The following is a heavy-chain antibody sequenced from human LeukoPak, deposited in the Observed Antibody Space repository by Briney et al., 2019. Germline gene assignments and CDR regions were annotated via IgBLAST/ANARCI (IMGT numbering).Heavy chain of an antibody. CDR3: ARAGYSGYDSWFDP. CDR1: GYTFTTYD. V-gene: IGHV1-8*01. J-gene: IGHJ5*02. D-gene: IGHD5-12*01. CDR2: MTPNSGNT. Sequence: ASVKVSCKASGYTFTTYDINWVRRPTGEGLEWMGWMTPNSGNTGYAQKFQGRVTMTMNTSISTVYMELSSLRSEDTAVYYCARAGYSGYDSWFDPWGQGTLVTVSS.